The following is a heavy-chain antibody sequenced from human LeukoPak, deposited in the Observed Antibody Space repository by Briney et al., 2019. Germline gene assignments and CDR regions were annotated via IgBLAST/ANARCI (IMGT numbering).Heavy chain of an antibody. Sequence: GGSLRLSCAASGFTFSDYYMSWIRQAPGKGLEWVSYISSSGSTIYYADSVKGRFTISRDNAKNSLYLQMNSLRAEDTAVYYCAREYYDFWSGYYSVRFDYWGQGTLVTVSS. CDR1: GFTFSDYY. CDR2: ISSSGSTI. V-gene: IGHV3-11*01. CDR3: AREYYDFWSGYYSVRFDY. J-gene: IGHJ4*02. D-gene: IGHD3-3*01.